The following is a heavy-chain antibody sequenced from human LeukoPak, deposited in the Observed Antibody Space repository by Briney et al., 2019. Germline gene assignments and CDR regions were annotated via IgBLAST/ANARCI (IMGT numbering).Heavy chain of an antibody. Sequence: SETLSLTCTVSGGSISSSSYYWGWIRQPPGKGLEWIGSIYYSGSTYYNPSLKSRVTISVDTSKNQFSLKLSSVTAADTAVYYCARRGQADDHWGQGTLVTVSS. CDR1: GGSISSSSYY. V-gene: IGHV4-39*01. J-gene: IGHJ4*02. CDR2: IYYSGST. CDR3: ARRGQADDH.